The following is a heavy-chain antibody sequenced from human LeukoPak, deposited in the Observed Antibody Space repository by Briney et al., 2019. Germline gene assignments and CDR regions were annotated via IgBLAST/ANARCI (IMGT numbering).Heavy chain of an antibody. CDR1: GYTFTGYY. D-gene: IGHD6-19*01. J-gene: IGHJ6*02. CDR3: AREDSGWYQANYYYYGMDV. V-gene: IGHV1-2*04. Sequence: ASVKVSCKASGYTFTGYYMHWVRQAPGQGLEWMGWINPNSGGTNYAQKFQGWVTMTRDTSISTAYMELGRLRSDDTAVHYCAREDSGWYQANYYYYGMDVWGQGTTVTVSS. CDR2: INPNSGGT.